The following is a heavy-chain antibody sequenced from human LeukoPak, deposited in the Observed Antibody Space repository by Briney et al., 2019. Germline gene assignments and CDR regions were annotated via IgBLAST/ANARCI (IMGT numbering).Heavy chain of an antibody. CDR1: GFTFSSYG. J-gene: IGHJ6*02. CDR2: IWFDGSKK. CDR3: ARVANITTFGMDV. V-gene: IGHV3-33*01. Sequence: GGSLRLSCAASGFTFSSYGMHWVRQVRQAPGKGPEWVAVIWFDGSKKYYSDSAKGRFTISRDNSKNTLYLQMNSLRAEDTAVYYCARVANITTFGMDVWGQGTTVTVSS. D-gene: IGHD3-9*01.